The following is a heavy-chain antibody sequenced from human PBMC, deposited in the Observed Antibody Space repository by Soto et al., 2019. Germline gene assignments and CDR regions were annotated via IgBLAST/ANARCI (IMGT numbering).Heavy chain of an antibody. D-gene: IGHD3-3*01. CDR2: VRPDGSEN. CDR3: ARWRGAQSEIDY. J-gene: IGHJ4*02. CDR1: GFNFNTYP. Sequence: EVQLVESGGGLVQPGGSLRLSCVASGFNFNTYPMSWVRQAPGRGLEWVATVRPDGSENDYVDSVKGRFTISRDNAKKSLYLQMNSLRAEDTAVYYCARWRGAQSEIDYWGQGTLVTVSS. V-gene: IGHV3-7*01.